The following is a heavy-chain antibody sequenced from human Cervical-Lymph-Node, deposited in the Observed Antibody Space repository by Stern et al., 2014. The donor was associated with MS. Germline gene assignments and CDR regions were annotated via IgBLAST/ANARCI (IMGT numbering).Heavy chain of an antibody. CDR2: INPGGGTT. CDR3: ARRGGDF. D-gene: IGHD3-10*01. J-gene: IGHJ4*02. CDR1: GYTFTSYN. V-gene: IGHV1-46*01. Sequence: VQLVESGAEVKQPGASVKVSCKASGYTFTSYNIHWVRRAPGQGLEWMGLINPGGGTTNYAQKFQGRITVTRDTSTSTVYMELSSVRSEDTAVYYCARRGGDFWGQGTLVTVSS.